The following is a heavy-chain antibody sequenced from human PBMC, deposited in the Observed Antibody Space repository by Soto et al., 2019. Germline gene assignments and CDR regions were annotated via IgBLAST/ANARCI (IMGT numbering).Heavy chain of an antibody. CDR1: GFTFSSYW. CDR3: ARSVNYDMDV. J-gene: IGHJ6*02. CDR2: INSDGSST. Sequence: GGSLRLSCAVSGFTFSSYWMYWVRQAPGKGLVWVSRINSDGSSTNYADSVKGRFTISRDNAKNTLYLQMNSLRAEDTAVYYCARSVNYDMDVWGQGTTVTVSS. V-gene: IGHV3-74*01.